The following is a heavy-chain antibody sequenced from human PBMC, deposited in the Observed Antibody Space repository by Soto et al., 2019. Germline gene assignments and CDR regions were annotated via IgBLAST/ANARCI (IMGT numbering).Heavy chain of an antibody. D-gene: IGHD6-19*01. Sequence: QVQLVESGGGVVQPGRSLRLSCAASGFTFSSYGMHWVRQAPGKGLEWVAVISYDGSNKYYADSVKGRFTISRDNSKNTLYQQMNSLRAEDTAVYYCAKEIGVAGYYYYGMDVWCQGTTVTVSS. CDR2: ISYDGSNK. CDR3: AKEIGVAGYYYYGMDV. J-gene: IGHJ6*02. CDR1: GFTFSSYG. V-gene: IGHV3-30*18.